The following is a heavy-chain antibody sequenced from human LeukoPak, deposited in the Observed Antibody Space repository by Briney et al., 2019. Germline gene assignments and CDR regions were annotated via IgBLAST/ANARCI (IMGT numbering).Heavy chain of an antibody. CDR3: ARRKRTVVGATRFDY. D-gene: IGHD1-26*01. CDR2: ISAYNGNT. J-gene: IGHJ4*02. V-gene: IGHV1-18*01. Sequence: GASVKVSCKASGYTFTSYGISWVRQAPGQGLEWMGWISAYNGNTNYAQKLQGRVTMTTDTSTSTAYMELRSLRSDDTAVYYCARRKRTVVGATRFDYWGQGTLVTVSS. CDR1: GYTFTSYG.